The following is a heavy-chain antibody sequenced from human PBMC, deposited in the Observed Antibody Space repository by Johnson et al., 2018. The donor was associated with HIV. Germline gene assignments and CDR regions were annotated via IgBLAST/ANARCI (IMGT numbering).Heavy chain of an antibody. CDR2: INWNGGST. V-gene: IGHV3-64*01. CDR1: GFTVSSNY. CDR3: ARRFYDSSGAGFDI. Sequence: VQLVESGGGSVKPGGSLRLSCAASGFTVSSNYMSWVRQAPGKGLEWVSGINWNGGSTYYANSVKGRFTISRDNSKNTLYLQMGSLRAEDMAVYYCARRFYDSSGAGFDIWGQGTMVTVSS. D-gene: IGHD3-22*01. J-gene: IGHJ3*02.